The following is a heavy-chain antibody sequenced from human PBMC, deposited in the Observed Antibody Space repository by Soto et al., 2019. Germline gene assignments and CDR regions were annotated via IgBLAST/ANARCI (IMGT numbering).Heavy chain of an antibody. V-gene: IGHV1-8*01. J-gene: IGHJ6*03. CDR1: GYTFTSYD. CDR2: MNPNSGNT. Sequence: GASVKVSCKASGYTFTSYDINCVRQATGQGLEWMGWMNPNSGNTGYAQKFQGRVTMTRNTSISTAYMELSSLRSEDTAVYYCARGGVPLWFGELSADYYYYMAVWGKGTTVTVSS. D-gene: IGHD3-10*01. CDR3: ARGGVPLWFGELSADYYYYMAV.